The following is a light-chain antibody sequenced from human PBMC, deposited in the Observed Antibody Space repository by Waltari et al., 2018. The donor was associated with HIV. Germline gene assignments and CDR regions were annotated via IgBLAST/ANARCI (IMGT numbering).Light chain of an antibody. CDR2: QDT. V-gene: IGLV3-1*01. CDR3: QASDTWTV. Sequence: SYELTQPPSVSVSPGPTASITCPGDKLGDKYVSWYQQRPGQSPVLLIYQDTKRPSGIPERFSGSNSGNTATLTISGAQAMDESDYYCQASDTWTVFGGGTKLTVL. CDR1: KLGDKY. J-gene: IGLJ2*01.